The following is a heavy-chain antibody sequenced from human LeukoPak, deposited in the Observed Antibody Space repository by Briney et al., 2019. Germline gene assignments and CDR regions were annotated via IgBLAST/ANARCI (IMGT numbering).Heavy chain of an antibody. CDR2: INHSGST. D-gene: IGHD2-2*01. Sequence: PSETLSLTCAVYGGSFSGYYWSWIRQPPGKGLEWIGEINHSGSTNYNPSLKSRVTISVDTSKNQFSLKLSSVTAADTAVYYCARGTPVPAAMDGLAWFEPWGQGTLVTVSS. V-gene: IGHV4-34*01. CDR1: GGSFSGYY. CDR3: ARGTPVPAAMDGLAWFEP. J-gene: IGHJ5*02.